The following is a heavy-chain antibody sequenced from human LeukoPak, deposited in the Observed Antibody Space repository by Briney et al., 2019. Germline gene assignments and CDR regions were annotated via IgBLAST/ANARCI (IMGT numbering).Heavy chain of an antibody. D-gene: IGHD3-10*01. CDR1: GFTFSSYS. CDR2: ISSGSSFT. CDR3: ARDSSGSDHFDN. J-gene: IGHJ4*02. Sequence: GGSLRLSCAASGFTFSSYSMNWVRQAPGKGQEWVSSISSGSSFTYYADSVKGRFTISRDNAKNPLYLQMNSLRAEDTAVYYCARDSSGSDHFDNWGQGTLVTVSS. V-gene: IGHV3-21*01.